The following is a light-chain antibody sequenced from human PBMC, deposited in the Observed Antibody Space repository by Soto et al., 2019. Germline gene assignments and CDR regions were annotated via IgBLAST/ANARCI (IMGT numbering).Light chain of an antibody. CDR1: ISNIGSNI. Sequence: QSLRTQPPSASGTPGQRFTISCSGSISNIGSNIVNWYQQLPGTAPKLLIYSNNQRPSGVPDRFSGSRSGTSASLAISGLQSEDEADYYCAAWDDSLNGFYVFGTGTKV. CDR3: AAWDDSLNGFYV. CDR2: SNN. J-gene: IGLJ1*01. V-gene: IGLV1-44*01.